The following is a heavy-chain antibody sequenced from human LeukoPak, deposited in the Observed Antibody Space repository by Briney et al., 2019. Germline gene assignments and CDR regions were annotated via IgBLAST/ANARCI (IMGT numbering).Heavy chain of an antibody. V-gene: IGHV3-23*01. D-gene: IGHD2-15*01. CDR3: AGASSDGVVIDATSFDL. Sequence: GGSLRLSCAASGITFTNYAMNWVRQAPGKGLGWVSVISGSGAGTYYADSVRGRFTISRDNSKNTLYLQMNNLRAEDTAVYYCAGASSDGVVIDATSFDLWGQGTLVIVSS. CDR1: GITFTNYA. CDR2: ISGSGAGT. J-gene: IGHJ4*02.